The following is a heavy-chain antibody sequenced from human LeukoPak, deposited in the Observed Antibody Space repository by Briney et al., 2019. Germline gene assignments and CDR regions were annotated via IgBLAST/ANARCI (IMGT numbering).Heavy chain of an antibody. V-gene: IGHV3-74*01. J-gene: IGHJ4*02. CDR1: GLTFRTTW. D-gene: IGHD1-7*01. CDR2: MNGEGTTI. Sequence: GGSLRLSCATSGLTFRTTWMHWVRQAPGKGLMWVSRMNGEGTTIDYADSVKGRFTVSRDYAKNTLFLQMSNLRTEDTALYFCATARNFRFEYWGQGSLVIVSA. CDR3: ATARNFRFEY.